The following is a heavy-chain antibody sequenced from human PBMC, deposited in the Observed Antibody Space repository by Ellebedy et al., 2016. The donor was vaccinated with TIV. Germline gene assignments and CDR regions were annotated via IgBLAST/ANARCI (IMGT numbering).Heavy chain of an antibody. CDR1: GFSFSTSW. D-gene: IGHD3-9*01. CDR3: ARWDFDSVNAFDI. CDR2: IKSDGSST. J-gene: IGHJ3*02. Sequence: PGGSLRLSCAASGFSFSTSWMYWVRQVPGKGLVWVSRIKSDGSSTRYADSVRGRFTISRVNAENTLYLQMDSLGAEDTAVYYCARWDFDSVNAFDIWGQGTMVTVSS. V-gene: IGHV3-74*01.